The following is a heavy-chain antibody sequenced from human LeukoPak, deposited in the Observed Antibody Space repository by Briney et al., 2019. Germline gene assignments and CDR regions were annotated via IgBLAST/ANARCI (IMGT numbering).Heavy chain of an antibody. J-gene: IGHJ5*02. V-gene: IGHV6-1*01. CDR1: GDSVSSNSVT. Sequence: SQTLSLTCAISGDSVSSNSVTWNWIRQSPSRGLEWLGRTYYRSTWYNDYAVSVRGRITVNPDTSKNQFSLHLNSVTPEDTAVYYCARRLTQYDCFDPWGQGILVTVSS. D-gene: IGHD2-2*01. CDR3: ARRLTQYDCFDP. CDR2: TYYRSTWYN.